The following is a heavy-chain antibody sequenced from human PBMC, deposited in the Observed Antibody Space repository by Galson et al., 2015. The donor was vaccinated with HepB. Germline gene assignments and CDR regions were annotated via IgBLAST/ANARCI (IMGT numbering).Heavy chain of an antibody. CDR2: INTNTGNP. Sequence: SVKASCKASGYTFTRYAMNWVRQAPGQGLEWMGWINTNTGNPTYAQGFTGRFVSSLDTSVSTAYLQISSLKAEDTAVYYCATDRGSSSHFFDYWGQGTLVTVSS. CDR1: GYTFTRYA. J-gene: IGHJ4*02. D-gene: IGHD3-10*01. V-gene: IGHV7-4-1*02. CDR3: ATDRGSSSHFFDY.